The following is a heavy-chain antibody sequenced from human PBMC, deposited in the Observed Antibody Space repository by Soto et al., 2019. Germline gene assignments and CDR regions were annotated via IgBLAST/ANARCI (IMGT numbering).Heavy chain of an antibody. D-gene: IGHD3-22*01. Sequence: EVQLVESGGGLVKPGGSLRLSCAASGFTFSSYSMNWVRQAPGKGLEWVSSISSSSSYIYYADSVKGRFTISRDNAKNSLYLQMNSPRAEDTAVYYCAIMIVVVNSDYWGQGTLVTVSS. J-gene: IGHJ4*02. V-gene: IGHV3-21*01. CDR3: AIMIVVVNSDY. CDR1: GFTFSSYS. CDR2: ISSSSSYI.